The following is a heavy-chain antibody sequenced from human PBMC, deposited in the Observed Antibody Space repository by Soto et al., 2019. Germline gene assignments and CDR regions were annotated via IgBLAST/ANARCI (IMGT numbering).Heavy chain of an antibody. J-gene: IGHJ4*02. CDR3: ARAAGGSYYYY. CDR1: VFTFSSYW. V-gene: IGHV3-74*01. Sequence: GGSLRLSCAASVFTFSSYWMHWVRQAPGKGLGWVSRINSDGSSTSYADSVKGRFTISRDNAKNTLDLQMNSLRAEDTAVYDCARAAGGSYYYYWGQGTLVTGSS. CDR2: INSDGSST. D-gene: IGHD3-10*01.